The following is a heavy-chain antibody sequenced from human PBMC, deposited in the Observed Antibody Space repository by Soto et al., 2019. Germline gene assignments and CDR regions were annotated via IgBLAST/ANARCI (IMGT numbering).Heavy chain of an antibody. Sequence: VQLLESGGGLVQPGGSLRLSCAASGFTFNNYAMTWVRQAPGKGLEWVSAISGGGDTTSYADSVKGRFTVSRDGSKNTLYLQMRSLRAEDTALYYCAKGRGGSGSLTPRVDFWGQGTLVTVSS. D-gene: IGHD3-10*01. V-gene: IGHV3-23*01. CDR2: ISGGGDTT. CDR3: AKGRGGSGSLTPRVDF. CDR1: GFTFNNYA. J-gene: IGHJ4*02.